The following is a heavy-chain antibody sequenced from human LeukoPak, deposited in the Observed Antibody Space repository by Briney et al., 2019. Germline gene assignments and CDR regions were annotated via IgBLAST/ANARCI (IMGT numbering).Heavy chain of an antibody. J-gene: IGHJ3*01. CDR2: IYYSGST. Sequence: TETLSLTCAVSGGSISSTSYYWAWIRQPPGKGLEWIGTIYYSGSTYHNPSLKSRVTLSVDTSRNQFSLRLSSVDAADTAVYYCAKAGVRYFDSSGLYAFDFWGQGTTVTVSS. V-gene: IGHV4-39*01. CDR3: AKAGVRYFDSSGLYAFDF. CDR1: GGSISSTSYY. D-gene: IGHD3-22*01.